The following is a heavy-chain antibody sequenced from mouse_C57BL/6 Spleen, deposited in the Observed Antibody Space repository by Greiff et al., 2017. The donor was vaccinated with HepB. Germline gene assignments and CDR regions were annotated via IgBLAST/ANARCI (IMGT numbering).Heavy chain of an antibody. CDR3: ARWELGRRWYFDV. V-gene: IGHV1-59*01. Sequence: VQLQQSGAELVRPGTSVKLSCKASGYTFTSYWMHWVKQRPGQGLEWIGVIDPSDSYTNYNQKFKGKATLTVDTSSSTAYMQLSSLTSEDSAVYYCARWELGRRWYFDVWGTGTTVTVSS. J-gene: IGHJ1*03. CDR1: GYTFTSYW. CDR2: IDPSDSYT. D-gene: IGHD4-1*01.